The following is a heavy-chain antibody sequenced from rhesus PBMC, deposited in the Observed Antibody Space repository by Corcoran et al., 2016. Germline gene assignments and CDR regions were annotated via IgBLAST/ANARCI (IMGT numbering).Heavy chain of an antibody. Sequence: QVQLQESGPGLVKPSETLAVTCAVSGVPITSSHWSWIRQAPGKGRGWIGYNYGSGSSTNYNPSLKRRVTLSVDTSKNQFSLKLSSVTAADTAVYYCARTPLAAAALHNRFDVWGAGVLVTVSS. CDR3: ARTPLAAAALHNRFDV. V-gene: IGHV4-169*01. CDR1: GVPITSSH. D-gene: IGHD6-31*01. CDR2: NYGSGSST. J-gene: IGHJ5-1*01.